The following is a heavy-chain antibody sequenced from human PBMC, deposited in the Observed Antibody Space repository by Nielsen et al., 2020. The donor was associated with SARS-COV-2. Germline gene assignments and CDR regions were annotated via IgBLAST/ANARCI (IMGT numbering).Heavy chain of an antibody. J-gene: IGHJ4*02. CDR3: VRIDMATISVDY. D-gene: IGHD5-24*01. V-gene: IGHV4-61*01. CDR2: IFYRGNT. Sequence: SETLSLTCAVSGGSISTGSHYWSWIRQPPGKGLEWIGYIFYRGNTNYKPSLKRRVTISVDTSKNQFSLKVNSVTAADTAVYYCVRIDMATISVDYWGRGTLVTVSS. CDR1: GGSISTGSHY.